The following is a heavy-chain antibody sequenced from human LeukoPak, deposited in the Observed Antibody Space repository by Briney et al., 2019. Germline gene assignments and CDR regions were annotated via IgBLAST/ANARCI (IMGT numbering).Heavy chain of an antibody. J-gene: IGHJ4*02. V-gene: IGHV3-74*01. CDR2: INSDGSDT. CDR1: GFTFSSYW. Sequence: GGSLGLSCVASGFTFSSYWMHWVRQVPGKGLVWVSRINSDGSDTTYADSVKGRFTISRGNAKNTLYLQINSLRAEDTAVYYCARDFRRYFDYWGQGTLVTVSS. CDR3: ARDFRRYFDY.